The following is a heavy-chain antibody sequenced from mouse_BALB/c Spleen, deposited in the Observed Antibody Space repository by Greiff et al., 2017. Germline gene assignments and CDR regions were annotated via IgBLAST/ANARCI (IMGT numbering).Heavy chain of an antibody. CDR3: ARSGGYENFDY. Sequence: DVMLVESGGGLVQPGGSRKLSCAASGFTFSSFGMHWVRQAPEKGLEWVAYISSGSSTIYYADTVKGRFTISRDNPKNTLFLQMTSLRSEDTAMYYCARSGGYENFDYWGQGTTLTVSS. V-gene: IGHV5-17*02. CDR2: ISSGSSTI. D-gene: IGHD2-2*01. J-gene: IGHJ2*01. CDR1: GFTFSSFG.